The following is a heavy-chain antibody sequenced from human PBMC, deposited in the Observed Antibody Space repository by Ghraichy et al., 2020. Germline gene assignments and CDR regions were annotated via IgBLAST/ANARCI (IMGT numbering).Heavy chain of an antibody. CDR3: ARVPRDGYNKHLYWYFDL. D-gene: IGHD5-24*01. Sequence: SETLSLTYSITARPINRCSGEYMPELPSLRLKWFAFIYYSGSTNYNPSLKSRVTISVDTSKNQFSLKLSSVTAADTAVYYCARVPRDGYNKHLYWYFDLWGRGTLVTVS. CDR2: IYYSGST. V-gene: IGHV4-59*13. J-gene: IGHJ2*01. CDR1: ARPINRCS.